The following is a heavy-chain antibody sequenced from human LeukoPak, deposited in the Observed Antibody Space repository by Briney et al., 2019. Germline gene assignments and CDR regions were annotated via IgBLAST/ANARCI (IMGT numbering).Heavy chain of an antibody. D-gene: IGHD6-13*01. CDR3: ARRGSAYSSHDMIIVGYFDL. J-gene: IGHJ2*01. V-gene: IGHV4-39*07. CDR2: IYHRGST. Sequence: SETLSLTCTVSGGSISSSDYYWGWIRQPPGKGLEWIGEIYHRGSTNFNPSLESRVIISLDKSKNQFSLKLNSVTAADTAVYYCARRGSAYSSHDMIIVGYFDLWGRGTLVTVSS. CDR1: GGSISSSDYY.